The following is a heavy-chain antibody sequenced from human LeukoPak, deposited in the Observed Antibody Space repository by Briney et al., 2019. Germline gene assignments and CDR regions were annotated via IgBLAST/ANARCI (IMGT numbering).Heavy chain of an antibody. V-gene: IGHV1-46*01. CDR3: ARGFGIQLSTYYYGMDV. CDR2: INPSGGST. Sequence: ASVKLSCMASGYTFTSYYMHWVRQAPGQGLEWMGVINPSGGSTSYAQTFQGRVTMTRDTSTSTVYMELSSLRSEDTAVYYCARGFGIQLSTYYYGMDVWGQGTTVTVSS. CDR1: GYTFTSYY. D-gene: IGHD3-10*01. J-gene: IGHJ6*02.